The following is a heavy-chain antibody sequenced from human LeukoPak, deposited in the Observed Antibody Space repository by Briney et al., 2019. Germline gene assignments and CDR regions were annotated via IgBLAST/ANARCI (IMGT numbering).Heavy chain of an antibody. CDR3: AKEYDILTGYYAFDI. V-gene: IGHV3-30*18. CDR2: ISYDGNDK. CDR1: GFTFNSYG. J-gene: IGHJ3*02. Sequence: GGSLRLSCAASGFTFNSYGMHWVRQAPGKGLEWVAVISYDGNDKFYRDSVKGRFTISRDNSKNTLYLQMNSLRPEDTAVYYCAKEYDILTGYYAFDIWGQGTMVTVSS. D-gene: IGHD3-9*01.